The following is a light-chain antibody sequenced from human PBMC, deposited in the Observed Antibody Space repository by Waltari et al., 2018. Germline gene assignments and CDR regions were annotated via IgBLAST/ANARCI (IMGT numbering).Light chain of an antibody. J-gene: IGLJ3*02. CDR2: GKN. Sequence: SSELTQDPAVSVALGQTVRITCQGDSRRSYYASWYQQKPGQAPELVIYGKNNRPAGIPDRFSGSSSGNTASLTITGAQAEDEADYYCNFRDSSGNHLVFGGGTKLTVL. CDR3: NFRDSSGNHLV. V-gene: IGLV3-19*01. CDR1: SRRSYY.